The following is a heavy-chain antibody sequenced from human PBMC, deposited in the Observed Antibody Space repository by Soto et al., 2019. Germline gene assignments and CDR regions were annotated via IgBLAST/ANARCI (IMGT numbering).Heavy chain of an antibody. D-gene: IGHD3-16*01. CDR3: AREAVASVWRNYYYYGMDV. Sequence: QVQLVQSGAEVKKPGSSVKVSCKASGGTFSSYAISWVRQAPGQGLEWMGGSIPIFGTANYAQKFQGRVTITADESTSTAYMELSSLRSEDTAVYYCAREAVASVWRNYYYYGMDVWGQGTTVTVSS. CDR1: GGTFSSYA. J-gene: IGHJ6*02. V-gene: IGHV1-69*01. CDR2: SIPIFGTA.